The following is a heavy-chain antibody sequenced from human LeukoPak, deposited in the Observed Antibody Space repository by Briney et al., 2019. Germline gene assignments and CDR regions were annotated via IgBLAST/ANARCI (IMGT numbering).Heavy chain of an antibody. V-gene: IGHV4-34*01. J-gene: IGHJ5*02. CDR2: IDLSGST. Sequence: SETLSLTCAVSGASFSGYYWTWIRQPPGKGLEWIGEIDLSGSTNYNPSLKSRVTISVDTSKNQFSLKLSSVTAADTAVYYCARGGTTVTPGLLWFDPWGQGTLVTVSS. D-gene: IGHD4-17*01. CDR1: GASFSGYY. CDR3: ARGGTTVTPGLLWFDP.